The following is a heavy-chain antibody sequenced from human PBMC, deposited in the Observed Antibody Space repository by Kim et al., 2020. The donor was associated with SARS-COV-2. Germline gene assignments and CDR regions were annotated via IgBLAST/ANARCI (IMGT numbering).Heavy chain of an antibody. CDR3: AKLSRGYSYGLSDY. J-gene: IGHJ4*02. CDR2: INHSGST. D-gene: IGHD5-18*01. V-gene: IGHV4-34*01. Sequence: SETLSLTCAVYGGSFSGYYWSWIRQPPGKGLEWIGEINHSGSTNYNPSLKSRVTISVDTSKNQFSLKLSSVTAADTAVYYCAKLSRGYSYGLSDYWGQGT. CDR1: GGSFSGYY.